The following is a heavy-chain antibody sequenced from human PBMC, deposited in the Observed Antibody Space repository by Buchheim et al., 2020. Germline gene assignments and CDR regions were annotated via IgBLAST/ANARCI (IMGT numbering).Heavy chain of an antibody. Sequence: QVQLQQSGPGLVKPSQTLSLTCAISGDSVSSNSAAWNWIRQSPSRGLEWLGRTYYRSKWYNDYAVSVKSRIAINPDTSKNQFSLQLNSVTPEDTAVYYCARDRYYDILTGRPKIYYYYGMDVWGQGTT. V-gene: IGHV6-1*01. CDR3: ARDRYYDILTGRPKIYYYYGMDV. CDR1: GDSVSSNSAA. D-gene: IGHD3-9*01. J-gene: IGHJ6*02. CDR2: TYYRSKWYN.